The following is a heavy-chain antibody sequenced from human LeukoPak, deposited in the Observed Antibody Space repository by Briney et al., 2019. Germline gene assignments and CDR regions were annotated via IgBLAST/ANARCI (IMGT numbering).Heavy chain of an antibody. V-gene: IGHV3-21*01. J-gene: IGHJ4*02. CDR1: GFTFSSYS. D-gene: IGHD3-16*01. CDR2: ISSSSYI. CDR3: ARDLGGPGIDY. Sequence: GGSLRLSCAASGFTFSSYSMNWVRQAPGKGLEWVSSISSSSYIYYADSVKGRFTISRDNSKNTLYLQMNSLRAEDTAVYYCARDLGGPGIDYWGQGTLVTVSS.